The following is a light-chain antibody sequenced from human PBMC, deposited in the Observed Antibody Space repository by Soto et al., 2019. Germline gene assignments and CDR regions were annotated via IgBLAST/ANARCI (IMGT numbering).Light chain of an antibody. J-gene: IGKJ2*01. V-gene: IGKV1-5*03. CDR3: QQYNSYSPT. CDR2: KAS. CDR1: QSISSW. Sequence: DIQMTQSPSTLSASEGDRVTITCRASQSISSWMAWYQQKPGKATKLLIYKASSLESGVPSRFRGSGSGTAFTLTISSLQPDDFATYSCQQYNSYSPTFGQGTKLEIK.